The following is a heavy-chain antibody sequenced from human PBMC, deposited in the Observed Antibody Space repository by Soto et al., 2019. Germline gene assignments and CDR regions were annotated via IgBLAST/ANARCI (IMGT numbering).Heavy chain of an antibody. CDR3: ARDWVSSYYYYGMDV. D-gene: IGHD3-10*01. CDR1: GGTFSSYA. CDR2: IIPIFGTA. J-gene: IGHJ6*02. Sequence: SVKVSCKASGGTFSSYAISWVRQAPGQGLEWMGGIIPIFGTANYAQKFQGRVTITADKSTSTAYMELSSLRSEDTAVYYCARDWVSSYYYYGMDVWGQGTTVTVSS. V-gene: IGHV1-69*06.